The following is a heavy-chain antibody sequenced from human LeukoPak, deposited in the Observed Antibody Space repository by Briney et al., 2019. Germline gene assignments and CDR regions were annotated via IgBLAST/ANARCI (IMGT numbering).Heavy chain of an antibody. Sequence: SETLSLTCTVSGGCISIYYWSWIRPPPGKGLESIGYIYTSGSTNYKPSLKSRVTISVDTSKYQFSLQLSSVTAADTAVYYCARLVGNVVVPAATEGYFVCWGQGALVTVSS. D-gene: IGHD2-2*01. CDR1: GGCISIYY. CDR3: ARLVGNVVVPAATEGYFVC. V-gene: IGHV4-4*09. CDR2: IYTSGST. J-gene: IGHJ4*02.